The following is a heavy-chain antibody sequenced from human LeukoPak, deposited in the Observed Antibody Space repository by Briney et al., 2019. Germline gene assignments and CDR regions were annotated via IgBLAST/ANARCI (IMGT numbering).Heavy chain of an antibody. CDR3: AREGDYDILTGYPVLFDY. Sequence: PSETLSLTCTVSGGSISSYYWSWIRQPPGKGLEWIGYIYYSGSTNYNPSLKSRVTISVDTSKNQFSLKLSSVTAADTAVYYCAREGDYDILTGYPVLFDYWGQGTLVTVSS. J-gene: IGHJ4*02. CDR1: GGSISSYY. V-gene: IGHV4-59*12. D-gene: IGHD3-9*01. CDR2: IYYSGST.